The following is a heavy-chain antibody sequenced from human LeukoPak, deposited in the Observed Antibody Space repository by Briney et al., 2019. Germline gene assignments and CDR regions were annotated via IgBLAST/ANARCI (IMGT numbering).Heavy chain of an antibody. CDR2: VYHVGTT. J-gene: IGHJ4*02. CDR3: ARGGDSSSWQR. V-gene: IGHV4-38-2*02. D-gene: IGHD6-13*01. Sequence: PSETLSLTCTVSGYSISSGYYWGWIRQPPGKGLEWISVYHVGTTDYNPSLKSRVTISVDTSKNQFSLKLSSVTAADTAVYYCARGGDSSSWQRWGQGTLVTVSS. CDR1: GYSISSGYY.